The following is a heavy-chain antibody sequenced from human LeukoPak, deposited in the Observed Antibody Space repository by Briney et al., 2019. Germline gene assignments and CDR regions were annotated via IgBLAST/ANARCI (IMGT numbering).Heavy chain of an antibody. J-gene: IGHJ4*02. D-gene: IGHD3-10*01. CDR3: ARDSRSYSTGTEY. CDR2: ISYDGSNQ. CDR1: GFAFSSYA. V-gene: IGHV3-30-3*01. Sequence: GGSLRLSCAASGFAFSSYAMHWVRQAPGKGLEWVAAISYDGSNQYFVDSVKGRFTISRDNSRNTLYLQMNSLRPEDTALYYCARDSRSYSTGTEYWGQGTLVTVSS.